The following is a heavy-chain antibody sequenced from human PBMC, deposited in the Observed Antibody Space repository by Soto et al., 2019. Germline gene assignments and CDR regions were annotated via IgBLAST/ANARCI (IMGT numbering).Heavy chain of an antibody. CDR2: FDPEDGET. D-gene: IGHD3-16*02. Sequence: ASVKVSCKVSGYTLTELSMHWVRQAPGKGLEWMGGFDPEDGETIYAQKFQGRVTMTEDTSTDTAYMELSSLRSEDTAVYYCATLNYDYIWGSYRATVFDYWGQGTLVTVSS. CDR3: ATLNYDYIWGSYRATVFDY. V-gene: IGHV1-24*01. J-gene: IGHJ4*02. CDR1: GYTLTELS.